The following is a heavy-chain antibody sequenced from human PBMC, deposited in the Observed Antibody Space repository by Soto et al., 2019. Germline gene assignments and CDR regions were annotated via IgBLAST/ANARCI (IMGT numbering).Heavy chain of an antibody. Sequence: QVQLVQSGAEVKKAGASVKVSCKTSGYPFTSYGINWVRQAPGQGPEWMGWISAYNGKTSYTQKFQGRVTMTTDTSTSTAYMELRSLRSDDTAVYYCARDRLIAVTDLLHYWGQGTLVTVSS. J-gene: IGHJ4*02. V-gene: IGHV1-18*01. CDR2: ISAYNGKT. CDR3: ARDRLIAVTDLLHY. D-gene: IGHD6-19*01. CDR1: GYPFTSYG.